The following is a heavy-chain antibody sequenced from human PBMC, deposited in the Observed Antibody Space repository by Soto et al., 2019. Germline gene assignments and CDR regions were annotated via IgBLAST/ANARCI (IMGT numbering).Heavy chain of an antibody. V-gene: IGHV4-31*03. CDR3: ARASTTVTTKNWFDP. J-gene: IGHJ5*02. D-gene: IGHD4-17*01. Sequence: QVQLQESGPGLVKPSQTLSLTCTVSGGSISSGCYYWRWIRQHPGKGLEWIVHIYYSGSTYYNPSLKSRVTISVDTSTNQFSLKLSSVTAAATAVYYCARASTTVTTKNWFDPWGQGTLVTVSS. CDR2: IYYSGST. CDR1: GGSISSGCYY.